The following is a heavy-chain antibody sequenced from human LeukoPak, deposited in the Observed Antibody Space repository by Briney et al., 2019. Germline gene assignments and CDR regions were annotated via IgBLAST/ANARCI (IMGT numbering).Heavy chain of an antibody. D-gene: IGHD3-22*01. J-gene: IGHJ6*03. Sequence: GGSLRLSCAASGFTFSSYWMHWVRHAPGKGLVWVSRINSDGSSTSYADSVKGRFTISRDNAKNTLYLQMNSLRAEDTAVYYCARDYYDSVIYYYYMDVWGKGTTVTISS. CDR1: GFTFSSYW. CDR2: INSDGSST. V-gene: IGHV3-74*01. CDR3: ARDYYDSVIYYYYMDV.